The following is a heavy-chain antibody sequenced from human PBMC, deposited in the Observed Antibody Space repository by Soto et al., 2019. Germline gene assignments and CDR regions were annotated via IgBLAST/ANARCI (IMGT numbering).Heavy chain of an antibody. CDR2: VSLFSDGT. D-gene: IGHD2-2*01. CDR3: ARVVPGAEAWFGP. V-gene: IGHV1-18*01. J-gene: IGHJ5*02. CDR1: GYTFSNYG. Sequence: ASVKVSCKTSGYTFSNYGITWVRQAPGQPLEWLGWVSLFSDGTNYAQKFQGRVSMTTDTSTTTAYMELRSLRSDDTAVYYCARVVPGAEAWFGPWGQGTLVTVSS.